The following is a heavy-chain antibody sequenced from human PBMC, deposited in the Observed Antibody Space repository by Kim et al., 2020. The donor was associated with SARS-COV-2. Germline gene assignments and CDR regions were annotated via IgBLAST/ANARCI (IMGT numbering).Heavy chain of an antibody. CDR1: GGSISSSSYY. Sequence: SETLSLTCTVSGGSISSSSYYWGWIRQPPGKGLEWIGSIYYSGSTYYNPSLKSRVISVDTSKNQFSLKLSSVTAADTAVYYCARRPGRIVGAAYFDYWGQGTLVTVSS. D-gene: IGHD1-26*01. J-gene: IGHJ4*02. CDR3: ARRPGRIVGAAYFDY. CDR2: IYYSGST. V-gene: IGHV4-39*01.